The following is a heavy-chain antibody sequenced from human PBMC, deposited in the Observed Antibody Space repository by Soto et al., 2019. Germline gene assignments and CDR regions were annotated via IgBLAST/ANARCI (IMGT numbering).Heavy chain of an antibody. CDR3: ARDADTAMVLGPDY. Sequence: ASVKVSCKASGDTFTSYYMHWVRQAPGQGLEWMGIINPSGDTNYAQKLQGRVTMTTDTSTSTAYMELRSLRSDDTAVYYCARDADTAMVLGPDYWGQGTVVTVSS. D-gene: IGHD5-18*01. J-gene: IGHJ4*02. CDR2: INPSGDT. V-gene: IGHV1-46*01. CDR1: GDTFTSYY.